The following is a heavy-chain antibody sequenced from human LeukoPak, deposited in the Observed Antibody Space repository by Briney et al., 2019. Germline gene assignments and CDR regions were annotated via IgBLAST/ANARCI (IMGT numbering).Heavy chain of an antibody. V-gene: IGHV4-31*03. CDR1: GGSINSGGYY. J-gene: IGHJ4*02. Sequence: SQTLSLTCTVSGGSINSGGYYWSWIRQHPGKGLEWIGYIYYSGSTYYNPSLKSRVTISVDTSKDQFSLRLSSVTAADTAVYYCATYSSSPPFDYWGQGTLVTVSS. CDR3: ATYSSSPPFDY. CDR2: IYYSGST. D-gene: IGHD6-6*01.